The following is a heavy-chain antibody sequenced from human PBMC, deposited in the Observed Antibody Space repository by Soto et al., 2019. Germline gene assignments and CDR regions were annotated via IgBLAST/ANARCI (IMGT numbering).Heavy chain of an antibody. CDR1: GGSISSYY. Sequence: QVQLQESGPGLVKPSETLSLTCTVSGGSISSYYWSWIRQPPGKGLEWIGYIYYSGSTNYNPSLKSRVTISVDTSKNQFSMKLSSVTAAYTAVYYCARRGLRCDAFDIWGQGTMVTVSS. CDR2: IYYSGST. CDR3: ARRGLRCDAFDI. V-gene: IGHV4-59*08. D-gene: IGHD4-17*01. J-gene: IGHJ3*02.